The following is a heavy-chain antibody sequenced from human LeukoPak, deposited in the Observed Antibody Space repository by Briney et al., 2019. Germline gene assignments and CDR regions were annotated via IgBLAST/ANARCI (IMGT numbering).Heavy chain of an antibody. CDR2: INPNSGGT. J-gene: IGHJ4*02. D-gene: IGHD3-10*01. CDR1: GYTFTCYY. V-gene: IGHV1-2*02. CDR3: AIARSKITMVRGVIMPDY. Sequence: ASVKVSCKASGYTFTCYYMHWVRQAPGQGLEWMGWINPNSGGTNYAQKFQGRVTMTRDTPISTAYMELSRLRSDDTAVYYCAIARSKITMVRGVIMPDYWGQGTLVTVSS.